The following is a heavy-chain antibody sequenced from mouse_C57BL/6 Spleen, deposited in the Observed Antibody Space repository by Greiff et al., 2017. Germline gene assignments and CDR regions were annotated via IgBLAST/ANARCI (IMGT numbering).Heavy chain of an antibody. Sequence: EVQLQQSGAELVRPGASVKLSCTASGFNIKDDYMHWVKQRPEQGLEWIGWIDPENGDTEYASKFQGKATITADTSSNTAYLQLSSLTSEDTAVYYCTRGLRRRAWFAYWGQGTLVTVSA. CDR3: TRGLRRRAWFAY. CDR2: IDPENGDT. V-gene: IGHV14-4*01. J-gene: IGHJ3*01. D-gene: IGHD2-2*01. CDR1: GFNIKDDY.